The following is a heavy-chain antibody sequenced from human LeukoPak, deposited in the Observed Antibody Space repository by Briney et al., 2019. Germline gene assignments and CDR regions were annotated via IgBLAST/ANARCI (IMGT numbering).Heavy chain of an antibody. V-gene: IGHV3-23*01. CDR1: GFTFSSYA. D-gene: IGHD4-17*01. CDR2: ISGSGGRT. CDR3: AKHQQIYGDSLMDV. J-gene: IGHJ6*02. Sequence: GGSLRLSCAASGFTFSSYAMSWVRQAPGKGLEWVSTISGSGGRTYFTDSVKGRFTISRDNSKNTLYLQMDCLGAEDTAVYYCAKHQQIYGDSLMDVWGQGTTVAVSS.